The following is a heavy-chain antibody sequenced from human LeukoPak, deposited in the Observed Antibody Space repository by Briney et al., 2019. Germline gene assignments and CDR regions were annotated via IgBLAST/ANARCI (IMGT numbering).Heavy chain of an antibody. D-gene: IGHD3-22*01. J-gene: IGHJ4*02. CDR2: IYYSGRT. V-gene: IGHV4-59*01. CDR3: ARENSYYDSSGYYYGSGYFDY. CDR1: GGSISSYY. Sequence: SETLSLTCSVSGGSISSYYWSWIRQPPGKGLEWIGYIYYSGRTNYNPSLKSRVTISVDTSKNQFSLRPSSVTAADTAMYYCARENSYYDSSGYYYGSGYFDYWGQGTLVTVSS.